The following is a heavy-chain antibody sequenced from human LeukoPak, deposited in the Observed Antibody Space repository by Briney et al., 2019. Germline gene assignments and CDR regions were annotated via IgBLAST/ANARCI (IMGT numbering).Heavy chain of an antibody. V-gene: IGHV1-8*02. CDR2: MSPNSGNT. CDR1: GGTFSSYA. Sequence: GASVKVSCKASGGTFSSYAISWVRQAPGQGLEWMGWMSPNSGNTGYAQKFQGRVTMTRDTSISTAYMELSSLRSEDTAVYYCASNPPKTGDFNYWGLGTLVTVSS. D-gene: IGHD7-27*01. CDR3: ASNPPKTGDFNY. J-gene: IGHJ4*02.